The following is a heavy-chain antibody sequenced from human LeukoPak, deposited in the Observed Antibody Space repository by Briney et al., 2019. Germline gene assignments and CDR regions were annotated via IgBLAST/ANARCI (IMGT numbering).Heavy chain of an antibody. Sequence: GGSLRLSCAASGFTFSAYTMNWVRQAPANGLEWVSAIGSGFSAYYTDSVKGRFTISRDNSKNTVFLQMNSLRAEDTAVYFCAKERQAGDYFTSDYWGREPWSPSPQ. CDR3: AKERQAGDYFTSDY. CDR2: IGSGFSA. J-gene: IGHJ4*02. CDR1: GFTFSAYT. D-gene: IGHD2-21*01. V-gene: IGHV3-23*01.